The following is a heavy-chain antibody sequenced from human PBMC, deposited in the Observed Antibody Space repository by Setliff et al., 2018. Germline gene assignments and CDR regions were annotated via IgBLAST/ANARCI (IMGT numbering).Heavy chain of an antibody. Sequence: GESLKISCKGSGYSFTSYWIGWVRQMPGKGLEWMGIIYPGDSDTRYSPSFQGQVTISADRSTRTAYLQWSSLKASDTAMYYCARLATDYGDYESLNYFDYWGQGTLVTVS. CDR3: ARLATDYGDYESLNYFDY. V-gene: IGHV5-51*01. J-gene: IGHJ4*02. CDR2: IYPGDSDT. CDR1: GYSFTSYW. D-gene: IGHD4-17*01.